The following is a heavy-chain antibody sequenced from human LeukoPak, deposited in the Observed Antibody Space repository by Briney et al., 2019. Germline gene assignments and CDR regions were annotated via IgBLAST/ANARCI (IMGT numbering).Heavy chain of an antibody. D-gene: IGHD5-24*01. J-gene: IGHJ4*02. CDR3: ARLGLDGYNFPPY. Sequence: SETLSLTCTVSGGSISSSSYYWAWIRQPPGTGLEWIGSIYYSGSTYYNPSLKSRVTISVDTSKRQFSLKLSSVTAADTAIYYCARLGLDGYNFPPYWGQGTLVTVSS. CDR2: IYYSGST. CDR1: GGSISSSSYY. V-gene: IGHV4-39*01.